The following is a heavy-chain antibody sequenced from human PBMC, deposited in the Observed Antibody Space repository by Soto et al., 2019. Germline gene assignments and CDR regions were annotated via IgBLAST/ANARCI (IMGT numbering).Heavy chain of an antibody. CDR3: ARDRVAGIWGDAFDI. CDR2: INPYNTNT. D-gene: IGHD3-16*01. J-gene: IGHJ3*02. V-gene: IGHV1-18*04. Sequence: QVQLVQSGNEVKKPGASVKVSCKTSGYTFTNHGINWVRQAPGQGLEWMGWINPYNTNTNYAQNLQGRVTMTTDTSTTTAYMYLGSLTSDDTAVYYCARDRVAGIWGDAFDIWGQGTVVTVSS. CDR1: GYTFTNHG.